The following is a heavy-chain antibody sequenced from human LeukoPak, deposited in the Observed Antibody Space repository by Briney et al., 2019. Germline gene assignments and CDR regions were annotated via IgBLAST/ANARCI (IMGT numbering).Heavy chain of an antibody. CDR1: GGSISTYY. D-gene: IGHD4/OR15-4a*01. CDR2: IYYSGST. V-gene: IGHV4-59*01. CDR3: ARGLWPLCYFDF. Sequence: PLETVSLTCSVSGGSISTYYWNWIRQPPGKGLEWIGYIYYSGSTNYNPSLKSRVTLSVDTSKNHFSLKLSSVTAADTAVYYCARGLWPLCYFDFWGQGTLVTVSS. J-gene: IGHJ4*02.